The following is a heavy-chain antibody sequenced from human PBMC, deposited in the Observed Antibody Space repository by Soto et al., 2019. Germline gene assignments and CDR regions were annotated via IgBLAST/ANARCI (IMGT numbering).Heavy chain of an antibody. CDR3: ARAGGFLEWFIGNWFDP. J-gene: IGHJ5*02. V-gene: IGHV4-30-4*01. D-gene: IGHD3-3*01. Sequence: SETLSLTCTVSGGSISSGDYYWSWIRQPPGKGLEWIGYIYYSGSTYYNPSLKSRVTISVDTSKNQFSLKLSSVTAADTAVYYCARAGGFLEWFIGNWFDPWGQGTLVTVSS. CDR2: IYYSGST. CDR1: GGSISSGDYY.